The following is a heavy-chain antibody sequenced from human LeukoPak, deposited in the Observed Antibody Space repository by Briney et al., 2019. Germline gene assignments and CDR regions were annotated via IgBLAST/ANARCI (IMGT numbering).Heavy chain of an antibody. D-gene: IGHD4-23*01. Sequence: GRSLRLSCAASGFTFDDYAMHWVPPAPGKGLEWVSGITWNSDSIGYANSVKGRFTISRDNAKNSLYLQMNSLRAEDTALYYCARDYGGSSPFDYWGQGTLVTVSS. J-gene: IGHJ4*02. V-gene: IGHV3-9*01. CDR1: GFTFDDYA. CDR2: ITWNSDSI. CDR3: ARDYGGSSPFDY.